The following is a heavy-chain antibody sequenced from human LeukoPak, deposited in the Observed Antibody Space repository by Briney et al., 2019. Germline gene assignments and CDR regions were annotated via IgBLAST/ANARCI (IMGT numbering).Heavy chain of an antibody. V-gene: IGHV1-2*02. CDR3: ALGYCSGGSCYNRYYYYYMDV. Sequence: GASVKVSCKASGHTFTGYYMHWVRQAPGQGLEWMGWINPNSGGTNYAQKFQGRVTMTRDTSISTAYMELSRLRSDDTAVYYCALGYCSGGSCYNRYYYYYMDVWGKGTTVTVSS. CDR1: GHTFTGYY. CDR2: INPNSGGT. D-gene: IGHD2-15*01. J-gene: IGHJ6*03.